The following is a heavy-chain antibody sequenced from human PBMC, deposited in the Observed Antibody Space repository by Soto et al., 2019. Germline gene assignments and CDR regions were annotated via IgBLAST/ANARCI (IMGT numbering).Heavy chain of an antibody. J-gene: IGHJ4*02. CDR1: GFTFSSYG. CDR2: IWYDGSNK. D-gene: IGHD6-13*01. Sequence: QVQLVESGGGVVQPGRSLRLSCAASGFTFSSYGMHWVRQAPGKGLEWVAVIWYDGSNKYYADSVKGRFTISRDNSKNTLYLQMNSLRAEDTAVYYCARDLNRKIAGYSSSWYIGYWGQGTLVTVSS. V-gene: IGHV3-33*01. CDR3: ARDLNRKIAGYSSSWYIGY.